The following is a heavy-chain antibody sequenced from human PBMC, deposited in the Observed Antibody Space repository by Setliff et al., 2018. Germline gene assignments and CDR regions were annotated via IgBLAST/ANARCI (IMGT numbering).Heavy chain of an antibody. CDR2: IYTSWSS. V-gene: IGHV4-61*09. Sequence: PSETLSLTCTVSGGSISSASYYWSWIRQPAGKGLEWIGHIYTSWSSNYNPSLKSRVTMSVDTSKNQFSLQLSSATAADTAVYYCARVTGFLYMDVWGKGTTVTVSS. CDR1: GGSISSASYY. J-gene: IGHJ6*03. D-gene: IGHD3-3*01. CDR3: ARVTGFLYMDV.